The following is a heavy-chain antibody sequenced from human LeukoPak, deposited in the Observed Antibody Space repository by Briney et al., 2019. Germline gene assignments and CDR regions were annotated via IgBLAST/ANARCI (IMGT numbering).Heavy chain of an antibody. D-gene: IGHD3-10*01. CDR2: ISSSSSYT. CDR1: GFTFSDYY. CDR3: ARDWRFGELLYS. Sequence: GGSLRLSCAASGFTFSDYYMSWIRQAPGKGLEWVSYISSSSSYTNYADSVKGRFTISRDNAKNSLYLQMNSLRAEDTAVYYCARDWRFGELLYSWGQGTLVTVSS. J-gene: IGHJ4*02. V-gene: IGHV3-11*05.